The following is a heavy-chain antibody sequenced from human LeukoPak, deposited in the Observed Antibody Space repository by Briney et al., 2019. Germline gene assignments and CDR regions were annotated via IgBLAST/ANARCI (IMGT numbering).Heavy chain of an antibody. CDR1: GFTFSSYW. CDR3: ARDPYYGSGRTGN. Sequence: GGSLRLSCAASGFTFSSYWMSWVRQAPGKGLEWVANIKQDGSEKYYVDSVKGRFTISRDNAKNSLYLQMNSLRAEDTAVYYCARDPYYGSGRTGNWGQGTLVTVSS. V-gene: IGHV3-7*01. J-gene: IGHJ4*02. D-gene: IGHD3-10*01. CDR2: IKQDGSEK.